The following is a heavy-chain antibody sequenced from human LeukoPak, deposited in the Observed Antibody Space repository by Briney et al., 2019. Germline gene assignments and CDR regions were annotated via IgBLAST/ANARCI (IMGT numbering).Heavy chain of an antibody. J-gene: IGHJ4*02. Sequence: SSVKVSCKASGYTFTVYYMHWVRQPPGQGLEWMGWINPNSGGTDYAQKFQGRVTMTRDTSTSTAYMELISLRSDDTAVYYCARSSGTTFGLSDYWGQGTLVTVSS. D-gene: IGHD3-16*01. CDR3: ARSSGTTFGLSDY. CDR1: GYTFTVYY. V-gene: IGHV1-2*02. CDR2: INPNSGGT.